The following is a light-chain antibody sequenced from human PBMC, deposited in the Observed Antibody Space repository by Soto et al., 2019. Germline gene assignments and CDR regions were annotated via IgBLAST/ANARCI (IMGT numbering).Light chain of an antibody. Sequence: QSVLTQPPSVSGAPGQRVTISCTGSSSNIGAGYDVHWYQQLPGTAPKLLIYGNSNRPSGVPDRFSGSKSGTSASLAITELHAEDDADYYCQSYDSSLSGSVFGGGTKLTVL. CDR1: SSNIGAGYD. CDR2: GNS. J-gene: IGLJ2*01. CDR3: QSYDSSLSGSV. V-gene: IGLV1-40*01.